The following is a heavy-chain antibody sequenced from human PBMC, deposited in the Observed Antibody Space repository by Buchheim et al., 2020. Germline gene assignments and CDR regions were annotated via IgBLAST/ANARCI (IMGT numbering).Heavy chain of an antibody. CDR1: GGSISSGSYY. D-gene: IGHD3-22*01. J-gene: IGHJ4*02. CDR2: ISTSGST. CDR3: ARGYYDSSGYYPSFDY. V-gene: IGHV4-61*02. Sequence: QVQLQESGPGLVKPSQTLSLTCTVSGGSISSGSYYWSWIRQPAGTGLEWIGRISTSGSTNYNPSLKSRVTISVDTSKNQFSRKLSSVTAADTAVYYCARGYYDSSGYYPSFDYGGQGTL.